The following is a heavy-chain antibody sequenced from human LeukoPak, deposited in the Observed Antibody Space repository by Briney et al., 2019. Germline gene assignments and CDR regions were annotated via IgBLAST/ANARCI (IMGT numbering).Heavy chain of an antibody. CDR2: IYPGDSDT. J-gene: IGHJ4*02. V-gene: IGHV5-51*01. CDR3: ARRGPYCSTTSCYLAH. D-gene: IGHD2-2*01. Sequence: GESLKISCKGSGYSFTSYWIGWVRQMPGKGLERMGIIYPGDSDTRYSPSFQGQVTISADKSISTAYLQWSSLKASDTAMYYCARRGPYCSTTSCYLAHWGQGTLVTVSS. CDR1: GYSFTSYW.